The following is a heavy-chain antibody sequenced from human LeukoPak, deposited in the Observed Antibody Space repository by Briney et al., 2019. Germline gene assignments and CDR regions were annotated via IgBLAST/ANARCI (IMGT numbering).Heavy chain of an antibody. CDR3: ARRFSWYDY. D-gene: IGHD6-13*01. Sequence: SETLSLTCTASGGSISSSSYHWGWIRQPPGKGLEWIGSIYYSGSTYYNPSLKSRVTISVDTSKNQFSLKLSSVTATDTAVYYCARRFSWYDYWGQGTLVTVSS. V-gene: IGHV4-39*01. CDR2: IYYSGST. CDR1: GGSISSSSYH. J-gene: IGHJ4*02.